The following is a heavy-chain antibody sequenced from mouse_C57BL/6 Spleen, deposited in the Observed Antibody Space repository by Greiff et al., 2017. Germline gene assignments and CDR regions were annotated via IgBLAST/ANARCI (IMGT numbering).Heavy chain of an antibody. J-gene: IGHJ4*01. Sequence: QVQLKQSGPGLVQPSPCLSISCTASGFSLTSYGVHWVRQPPGKGLEWLGVIWSGGSTDYDAAFISRLSISKDNSKSQVFFKMNSLQADDTAVYYCAKPRDYWGQGTSVTVSS. V-gene: IGHV2-4*01. CDR3: AKPRDY. CDR2: IWSGGST. CDR1: GFSLTSYG.